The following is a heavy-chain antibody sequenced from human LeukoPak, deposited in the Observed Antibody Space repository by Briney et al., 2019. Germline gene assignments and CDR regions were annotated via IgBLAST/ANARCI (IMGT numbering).Heavy chain of an antibody. CDR3: AKESDYYYYMDV. V-gene: IGHV3-30*02. J-gene: IGHJ6*03. CDR1: GFTFSDYG. CDR2: IRYDGSNK. Sequence: PGGSLRLSCAASGFTFSDYGMHWVRQAPGKGLEWVAFIRYDGSNKYYADSVKGRFTISRDNSKNTLYLQMNSLRAEDTAVYYCAKESDYYYYMDVWGKGTTVTVSS.